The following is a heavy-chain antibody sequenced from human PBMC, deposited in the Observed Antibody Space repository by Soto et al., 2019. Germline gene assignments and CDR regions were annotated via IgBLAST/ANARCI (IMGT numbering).Heavy chain of an antibody. J-gene: IGHJ6*03. D-gene: IGHD4-4*01. CDR2: IYSGGST. Sequence: GGSLRLSCAASGFTVSSNYMSWVRQAPGKGLEWVSVIYSGGSTYYADSVKGRFTISRHNSKNTLYLQMNSLRAEDTAVYYCARDLGYSSLGAYMDVWGKGTTVTVSS. CDR3: ARDLGYSSLGAYMDV. V-gene: IGHV3-53*04. CDR1: GFTVSSNY.